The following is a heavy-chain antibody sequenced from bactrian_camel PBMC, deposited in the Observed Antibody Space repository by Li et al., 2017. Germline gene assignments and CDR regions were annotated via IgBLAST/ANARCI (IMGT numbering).Heavy chain of an antibody. J-gene: IGHJ4*01. D-gene: IGHD1*01. CDR2: ISREDMGGLA. CDR3: AANPLFYSPDRYWREWNRYSY. CDR1: GYSNGITS. Sequence: HVQLVESGGGSVQTGRSLRLSCIISGYSNGITSLGWFRQTPGKQREGLAEISREDMGGLATYAESVKGRFTISQDNTKNTLYLQMNSLKPEDTAMYYCAANPLFYSPDRYWREWNRYSYWGQGTQVTVS. V-gene: IGHV3S53*01.